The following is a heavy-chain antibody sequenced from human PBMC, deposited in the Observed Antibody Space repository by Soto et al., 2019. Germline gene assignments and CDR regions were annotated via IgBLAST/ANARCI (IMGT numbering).Heavy chain of an antibody. J-gene: IGHJ4*02. Sequence: GGSLRLSCAASGFTVSSNYMSWVRQAPGKGLEWVSVIYSGGSTYYADSVKGRFTISRDNSKNTLYLQMNSLRAEDTAVYYCAKGFLGDNSGYYPLDYWGQGTLVTVSS. CDR3: AKGFLGDNSGYYPLDY. V-gene: IGHV3-53*01. D-gene: IGHD3-22*01. CDR1: GFTVSSNY. CDR2: IYSGGST.